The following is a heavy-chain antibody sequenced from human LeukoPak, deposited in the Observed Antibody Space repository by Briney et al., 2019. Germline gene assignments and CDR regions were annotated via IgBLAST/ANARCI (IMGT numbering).Heavy chain of an antibody. CDR1: GFTFSSYA. Sequence: GGSLRLSCAASGFTFSSYAMSWVRQAPGKGLEWVSAISGSGGSTYYADSVKGRFTISRDNSKNTLSLQMNSLRAEDTAVYYCARDGSEYYYDSSGYLGYWGQGTLVTVSS. V-gene: IGHV3-23*01. D-gene: IGHD3-22*01. J-gene: IGHJ4*02. CDR3: ARDGSEYYYDSSGYLGY. CDR2: ISGSGGST.